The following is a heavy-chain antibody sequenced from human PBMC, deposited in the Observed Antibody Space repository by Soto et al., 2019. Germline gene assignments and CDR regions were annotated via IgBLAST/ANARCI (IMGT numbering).Heavy chain of an antibody. J-gene: IGHJ6*01. CDR2: IYPGESDT. Sequence: GESLKISCKGSGYSFTSYWLGWVRQIPGKGLEWMGIIYPGESDTRYSPSFQGQVTISADKSISTAYLQWRSLKASDTAMYYCARRIASARTYYYYYGMDVWGQGTTVTVSS. CDR1: GYSFTSYW. V-gene: IGHV5-51*03. D-gene: IGHD6-13*01. CDR3: ARRIASARTYYYYYGMDV.